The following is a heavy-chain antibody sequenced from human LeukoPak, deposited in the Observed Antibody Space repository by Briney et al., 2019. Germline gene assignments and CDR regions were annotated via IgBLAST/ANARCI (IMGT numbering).Heavy chain of an antibody. V-gene: IGHV6-1*01. J-gene: IGHJ5*02. Sequence: SQTLSLTCVLSRDSVSSNSAAYNWIRQSPSRGLEWLGRTYYRSKWYSDYAVSVKCRITINPDTSKNQFSLQLNSVTPEDTAVYYCARDLGWFDPWGQGTLVTVSS. CDR2: TYYRSKWYS. CDR1: RDSVSSNSAA. CDR3: ARDLGWFDP.